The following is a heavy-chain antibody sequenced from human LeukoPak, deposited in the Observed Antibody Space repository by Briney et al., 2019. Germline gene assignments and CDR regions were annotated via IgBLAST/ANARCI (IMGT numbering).Heavy chain of an antibody. CDR2: ISYDGSNK. Sequence: AVISYDGSNKYYADSVKGRFTISRDNSKNTLYLQMNSLRAEDTAVYYCARGISRYFLVDYWGQGTLVTVSS. J-gene: IGHJ4*02. D-gene: IGHD3-3*02. V-gene: IGHV3-30-3*01. CDR3: ARGISRYFLVDY.